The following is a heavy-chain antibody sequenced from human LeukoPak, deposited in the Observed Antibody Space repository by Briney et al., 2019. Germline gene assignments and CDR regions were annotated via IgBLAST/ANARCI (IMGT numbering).Heavy chain of an antibody. CDR3: ARHRGLSWGATRSAFDY. D-gene: IGHD1-26*01. CDR2: INHSGST. J-gene: IGHJ4*02. CDR1: GGSFSGYY. Sequence: PSETLSLTCAVYGGSFSGYYWSWIRQPPGKGLEWIGEINHSGSTNYNPSLKSRVTISVDTSKNQFSLKLSSVTAADTAVYYCARHRGLSWGATRSAFDYWGQGTLVTVSS. V-gene: IGHV4-34*01.